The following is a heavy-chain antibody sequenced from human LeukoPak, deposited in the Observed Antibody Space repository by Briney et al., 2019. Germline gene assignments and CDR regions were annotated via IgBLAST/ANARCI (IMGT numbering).Heavy chain of an antibody. CDR3: ARGPFCSGVSCRYSGMDV. J-gene: IGHJ6*02. V-gene: IGHV3-11*01. CDR2: ISSSGSTI. Sequence: NPGGSLRLSCAASGFTFSDYYMSWIRQAPGKGLEWVSYISSSGSTIYYADSVKGRFTISRHSSKNTLYLQMTSLRAEDTAVYYCARGPFCSGVSCRYSGMDVWGQGTTVTVSS. CDR1: GFTFSDYY. D-gene: IGHD2-15*01.